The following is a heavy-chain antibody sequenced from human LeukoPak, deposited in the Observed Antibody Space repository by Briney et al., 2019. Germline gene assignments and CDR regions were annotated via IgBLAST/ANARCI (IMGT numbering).Heavy chain of an antibody. Sequence: GWSLPLSRVASRFILRNYGMHELRPTPRKGPAGGAVIWTNGVNKYYADSVKGRFTTSRDNSENTLSLQMNDLRAEDTAVYYCAKERAPFDAFNIWGQG. CDR2: IWTNGVNK. J-gene: IGHJ3*02. CDR3: AKERAPFDAFNI. CDR1: RFILRNYG. V-gene: IGHV3-33*06.